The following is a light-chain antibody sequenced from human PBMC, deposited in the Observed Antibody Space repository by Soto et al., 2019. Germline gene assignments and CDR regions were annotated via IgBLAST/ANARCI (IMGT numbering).Light chain of an antibody. CDR1: QSVSSSY. Sequence: EIVMTQSPGTLSLSPGDRATISCRASQSVSSSYFAWYQQKADQPPRQLNYAASSRATGIPYSFSGSGSGTDFTISIMRPEDEDFDLCNCHDYRTSFGRGTRVEIK. CDR2: AAS. V-gene: IGKV3-20*01. CDR3: HDYRTS. J-gene: IGKJ4*01.